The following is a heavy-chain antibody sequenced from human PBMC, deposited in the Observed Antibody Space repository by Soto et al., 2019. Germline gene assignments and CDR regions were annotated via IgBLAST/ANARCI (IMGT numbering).Heavy chain of an antibody. CDR2: MWSDGSNK. D-gene: IGHD2-21*02. CDR1: GFTFSNYG. CDR3: ARATAHAPEYYGMDV. Sequence: GGSLRLSCAASGFTFSNYGMHWVRQAPGKGLEWVAVMWSDGSNKYYADSVKGRFSISRDNPKNTLYLQMNTLRAEDTAMYYCARATAHAPEYYGMDVWGQGTTVTVSS. J-gene: IGHJ6*02. V-gene: IGHV3-33*01.